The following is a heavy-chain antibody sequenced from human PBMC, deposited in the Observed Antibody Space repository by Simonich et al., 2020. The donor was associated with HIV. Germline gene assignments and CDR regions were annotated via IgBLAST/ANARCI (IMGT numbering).Heavy chain of an antibody. CDR3: ARHRPSGNYLYEVDYFDF. J-gene: IGHJ4*02. D-gene: IGHD1-26*01. Sequence: VQLQQWGAGLLKPSETLSLTCAVYGGSFSGYYWSWIRQPPGKGLEWIGEISHVGRSNNNPSLKSRVTISVATTKKQISLRLSTVTAADTALYYCARHRPSGNYLYEVDYFDFWGQGTLVTVSS. V-gene: IGHV4-34*02. CDR1: GGSFSGYY. CDR2: ISHVGRS.